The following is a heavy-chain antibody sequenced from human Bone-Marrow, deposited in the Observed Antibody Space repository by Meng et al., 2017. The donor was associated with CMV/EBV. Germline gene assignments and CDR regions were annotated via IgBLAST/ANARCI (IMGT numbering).Heavy chain of an antibody. J-gene: IGHJ4*02. CDR3: AAGPFGAVAGNFDY. Sequence: GESLKISCAASGFTFSDYYMSWIRQAPGKGLEWVSYISSSGSTIYYADSVKGRFTISRDNAKNSLYLQMNSLRAEDTAVYYCAAGPFGAVAGNFDYWGQGTLVTVSS. CDR1: GFTFSDYY. V-gene: IGHV3-11*04. D-gene: IGHD6-19*01. CDR2: ISSSGSTI.